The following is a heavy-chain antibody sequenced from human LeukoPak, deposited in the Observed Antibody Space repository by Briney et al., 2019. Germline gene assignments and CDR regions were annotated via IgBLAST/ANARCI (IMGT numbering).Heavy chain of an antibody. D-gene: IGHD1-20*01. CDR3: ARVGRYNWNDGYWFDP. CDR1: GGTFSSYA. Sequence: GASVKVSCKASGGTFSSYAISWVRQAPGQGLEWMGRIIPIFGIANYAQKFQGRVTITADKSTSTAYMELSCLRSEDTAVYYCARVGRYNWNDGYWFDPWGQGTLVTVSS. V-gene: IGHV1-69*04. J-gene: IGHJ5*02. CDR2: IIPIFGIA.